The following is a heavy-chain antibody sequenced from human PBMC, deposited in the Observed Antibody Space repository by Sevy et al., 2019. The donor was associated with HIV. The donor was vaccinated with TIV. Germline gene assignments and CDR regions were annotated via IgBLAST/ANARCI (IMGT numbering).Heavy chain of an antibody. CDR3: ASSTLYGFYYFDY. CDR1: GGSISSSSYY. Sequence: SETLSLTCTVSGGSISSSSYYWGWIRQPPGKGLEWIGSSYYSGSTYYNPSLKSRVTISVDTSKNQFSLKLSSVTAADTAVYYCASSTLYGFYYFDYWGQGTLVTVSS. CDR2: SYYSGST. V-gene: IGHV4-39*01. D-gene: IGHD3-10*01. J-gene: IGHJ4*02.